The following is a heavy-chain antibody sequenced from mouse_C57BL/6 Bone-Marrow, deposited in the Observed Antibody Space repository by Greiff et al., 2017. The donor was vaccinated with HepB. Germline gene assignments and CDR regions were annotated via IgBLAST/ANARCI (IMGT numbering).Heavy chain of an antibody. CDR3: ARGDSAGDGFAY. D-gene: IGHD3-2*02. J-gene: IGHJ3*01. V-gene: IGHV1-64*01. CDR1: GYTFTSYW. Sequence: QVQLQQPGAELVKPGASVKLSCKASGYTFTSYWMHWVKQRPGQGLEWIGMIHPNSGSTNYNEKFKSKATLTVDKSSSTAYMQLSSLTSEDSAVYYCARGDSAGDGFAYWGQGTLVTVSA. CDR2: IHPNSGST.